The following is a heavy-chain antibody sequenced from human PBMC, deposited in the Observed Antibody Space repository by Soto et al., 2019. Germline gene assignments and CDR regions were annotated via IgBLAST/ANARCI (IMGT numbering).Heavy chain of an antibody. Sequence: QVQLQESGPGLVKPSETLSLTCTVSGGSISSYYWSWIRQSPGKGLEWIGYIYYSGSTNYNPSLTSRVTISVDTSKNQFSLKLSSVTAADTAVYYCARGSGWYYYWGQGTLVTVSS. CDR2: IYYSGST. CDR3: ARGSGWYYY. CDR1: GGSISSYY. D-gene: IGHD6-19*01. V-gene: IGHV4-59*01. J-gene: IGHJ4*02.